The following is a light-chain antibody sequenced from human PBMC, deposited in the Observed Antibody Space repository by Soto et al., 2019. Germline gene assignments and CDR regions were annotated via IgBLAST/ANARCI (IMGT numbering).Light chain of an antibody. CDR3: HHYNDFPLT. V-gene: IGKV1D-13*01. Sequence: AIQLAQSPSSLSASVGDRVTITCRASQGISTGLAWYQQKPGRAPKLLIYDASSLESGVPSRFSGSGSGTDFTLTINSLQPEDFVTYYCHHYNDFPLTFGGGTKVDIK. CDR1: QGISTG. J-gene: IGKJ4*01. CDR2: DAS.